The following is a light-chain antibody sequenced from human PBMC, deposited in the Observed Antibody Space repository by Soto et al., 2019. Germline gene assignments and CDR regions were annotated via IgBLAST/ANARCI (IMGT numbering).Light chain of an antibody. CDR3: SSFASSNTGV. Sequence: QSALTQPPSASGSPGQSVTISCTGTSSDVGAYNYVSWYQQHAGKAPKLVIYEVTNRPSGVPDRFSGSKSANTASLTVSGLQGEDEADHYCSSFASSNTGVFGGGTKVTVL. V-gene: IGLV2-8*01. CDR2: EVT. CDR1: SSDVGAYNY. J-gene: IGLJ3*02.